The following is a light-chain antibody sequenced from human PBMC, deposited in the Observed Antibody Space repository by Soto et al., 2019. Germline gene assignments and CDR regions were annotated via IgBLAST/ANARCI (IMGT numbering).Light chain of an antibody. J-gene: IGKJ2*03. CDR3: QHLRTYPFS. CDR1: QDISTS. V-gene: IGKV1-9*01. CDR2: PAS. Sequence: DLQLNQSPSFLSASVGDRVTVSCRASQDISTSLAWFQQKAGKVPQLLVYPASTLQDGVPSRFSGSGSGTYFTLTINNLQAEDFATYYCQHLRTYPFSFGQGTKLDIK.